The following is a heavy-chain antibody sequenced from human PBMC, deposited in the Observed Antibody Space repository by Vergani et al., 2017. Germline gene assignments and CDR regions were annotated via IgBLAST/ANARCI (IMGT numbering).Heavy chain of an antibody. CDR2: FYYSGST. Sequence: QVQLQESGPGLVKPSETLSLTCTVSNDSVSNNFYYWGWIRQTPGKGLEWIGSFYYSGSTYYNPSPESRVTISFDTSKNQFSLKLSSVTAADTAVYYFTRHWALVAANNWFDPWGQGTLVTVSS. CDR3: TRHWALVAANNWFDP. V-gene: IGHV4-39*01. J-gene: IGHJ5*02. CDR1: NDSVSNNFYY. D-gene: IGHD2-15*01.